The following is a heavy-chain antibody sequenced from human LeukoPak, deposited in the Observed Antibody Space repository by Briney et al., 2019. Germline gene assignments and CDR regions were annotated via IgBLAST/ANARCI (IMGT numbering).Heavy chain of an antibody. V-gene: IGHV3-30*18. Sequence: GGSLRLSCAASGFTFSSYGMHWVRQAPGKGLEWVAVISYDGSNKYYADSVKGRFTISRDNSKNTLYLQMNSLRAEDTAVYYCAKVEEDGSGSYINFDYWGQGTLVTVSS. CDR1: GFTFSSYG. CDR2: ISYDGSNK. D-gene: IGHD3-10*01. J-gene: IGHJ4*02. CDR3: AKVEEDGSGSYINFDY.